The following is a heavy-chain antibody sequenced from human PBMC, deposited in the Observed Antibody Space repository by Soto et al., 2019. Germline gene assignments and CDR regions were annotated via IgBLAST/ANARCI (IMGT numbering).Heavy chain of an antibody. J-gene: IGHJ5*02. CDR1: GVTFRSYA. CDR3: ARDGGGYFDWFREFHWFDP. Sequence: QPGGSLRLSCTVSGVTFRSYAMSWVRQAPGKGLEWVSTISGSDGRTYYADSVKGRFTISRDNSKNTLYLQMHSLRAEDTAVHYCARDGGGYFDWFREFHWFDPWGQGTLVTVSS. V-gene: IGHV3-23*01. D-gene: IGHD3-9*01. CDR2: ISGSDGRT.